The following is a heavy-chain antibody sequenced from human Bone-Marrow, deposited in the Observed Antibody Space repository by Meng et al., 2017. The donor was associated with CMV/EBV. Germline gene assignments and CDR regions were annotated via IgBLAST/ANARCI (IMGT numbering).Heavy chain of an antibody. Sequence: GESLKISCAASGFTFSSYATHWVRQAPGKGLEWVAVISYDGSNKYYADSVKGRFTISRDNSKNTLYLQMNSLRAEDTAVYYCARDFSGSYYFDYWGQGTLVTVSS. V-gene: IGHV3-30-3*01. J-gene: IGHJ4*02. D-gene: IGHD1-26*01. CDR3: ARDFSGSYYFDY. CDR1: GFTFSSYA. CDR2: ISYDGSNK.